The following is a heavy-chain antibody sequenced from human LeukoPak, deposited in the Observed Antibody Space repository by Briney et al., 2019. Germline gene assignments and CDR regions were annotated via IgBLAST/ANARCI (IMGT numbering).Heavy chain of an antibody. J-gene: IGHJ4*02. Sequence: GGSLRLSCAASGFTFSSYWMHWVRHAPGKGLVWVSRINSDGSSTSYADSVKGRFTISRDNAKNTLYLQMNSLRAEDTAVYYCVGDYGSGPFDYWGQGTLVTVSS. CDR3: VGDYGSGPFDY. V-gene: IGHV3-74*01. CDR1: GFTFSSYW. CDR2: INSDGSST. D-gene: IGHD3-10*01.